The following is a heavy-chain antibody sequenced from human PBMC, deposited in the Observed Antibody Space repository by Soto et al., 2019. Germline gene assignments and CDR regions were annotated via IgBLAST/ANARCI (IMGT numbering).Heavy chain of an antibody. CDR3: ARGKWESGWYYYYMDV. D-gene: IGHD1-26*01. V-gene: IGHV4-30-2*01. CDR1: GGSSSSGGYS. Sequence: PSXTLSLTCAVSGGSSSSGGYSLSWILQQQGKCLEWIGYIYHSGSTYHTPSLKSRVTISVDRSKNQFSLKLSSVTAADTAVYYCARGKWESGWYYYYMDVWGKGTTVTVSS. CDR2: IYHSGST. J-gene: IGHJ6*03.